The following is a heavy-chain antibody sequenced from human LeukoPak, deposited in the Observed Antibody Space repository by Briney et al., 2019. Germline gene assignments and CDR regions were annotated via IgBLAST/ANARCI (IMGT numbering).Heavy chain of an antibody. CDR1: GDSISSSSYY. CDR2: IYYSGST. V-gene: IGHV4-39*01. Sequence: PSETLSLTCTVSGDSISSSSYYWGWIRQPPGKGLEWIGSIYYSGSTYYNPSLKSRVTISVDTSKNQFSLKLSSVTAADTAVYYCARQRKMMKTVDYWGQGTLVTVSS. J-gene: IGHJ4*02. D-gene: IGHD1-14*01. CDR3: ARQRKMMKTVDY.